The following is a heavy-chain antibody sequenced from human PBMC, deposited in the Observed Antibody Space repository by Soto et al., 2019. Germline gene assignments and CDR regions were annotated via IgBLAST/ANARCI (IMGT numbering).Heavy chain of an antibody. J-gene: IGHJ4*02. D-gene: IGHD1-26*01. CDR2: VYYRGST. CDR1: GDSISSSVSY. V-gene: IGHV4-39*01. CDR3: ARPAGRSWIDY. Sequence: QVQLRESGPGLVKPSETLSLTCIVSGDSISSSVSYWGWVRQPPGKGLEWIGSVYYRGSTHYNPSLGSRVAISVDTSQNKFSLNLKSVTAADTAVYYCARPAGRSWIDYWGQGTLVTVSS.